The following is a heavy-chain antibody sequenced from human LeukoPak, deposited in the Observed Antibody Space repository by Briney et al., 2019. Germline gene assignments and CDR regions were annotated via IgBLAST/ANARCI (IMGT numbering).Heavy chain of an antibody. V-gene: IGHV1-2*02. CDR1: LYIFTSYG. J-gene: IGHJ4*02. CDR2: MNPNSGGT. D-gene: IGHD5-18*01. Sequence: GPSEKLFCKASLYIFTSYGNSWARHASRQGLEWMGWMNPNSGGTNYAQKFQGRVTMTRDTSISTAYMELSRLRSDDTAVYYCARWDTAMAKGLDYWGQGTLVTVSS. CDR3: ARWDTAMAKGLDY.